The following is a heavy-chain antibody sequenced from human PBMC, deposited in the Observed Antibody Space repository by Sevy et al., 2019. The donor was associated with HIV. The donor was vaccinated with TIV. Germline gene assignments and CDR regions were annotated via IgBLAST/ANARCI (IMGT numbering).Heavy chain of an antibody. D-gene: IGHD2-21*01. V-gene: IGHV1-46*01. CDR1: GYMFTSYD. Sequence: ASVKVSCKASGYMFTSYDVQWVRQAPGQGRECMGIISPGAGGTNYAQNFQGRVTLTRDTSTTTVYMELSRLRYEDTAVYYCARVDSCGGDCYFSDYWGQGILVTVSS. CDR3: ARVDSCGGDCYFSDY. J-gene: IGHJ4*02. CDR2: ISPGAGGT.